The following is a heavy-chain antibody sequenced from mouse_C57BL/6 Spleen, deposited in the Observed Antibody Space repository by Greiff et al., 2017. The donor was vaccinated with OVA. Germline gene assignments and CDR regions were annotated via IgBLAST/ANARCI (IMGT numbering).Heavy chain of an antibody. Sequence: QVQLQQPGAELVRPGSSVKLSCKASGYTFTSYWMDWVKQRPGQGLEWIGNIYPSDSETHYNQKFKDKATLTVDKSSSTAYMQLSSLTSEDSAVYYCAKGIYYDYDRYFDVWGTGTTVTVSS. D-gene: IGHD2-4*01. J-gene: IGHJ1*03. CDR2: IYPSDSET. CDR1: GYTFTSYW. V-gene: IGHV1-61*01. CDR3: AKGIYYDYDRYFDV.